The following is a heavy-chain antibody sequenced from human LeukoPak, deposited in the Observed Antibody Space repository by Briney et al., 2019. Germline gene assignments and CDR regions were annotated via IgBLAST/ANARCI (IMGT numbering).Heavy chain of an antibody. CDR3: ARGDSYGSSFDY. CDR1: GFTFSSYS. CDR2: ISSSSSYI. D-gene: IGHD5-18*01. Sequence: RGSLRLSCAASGFTFSSYSMNWVRQAPGKGLEWVSSISSSSSYIYYADSVKGRFTISRDNAKNSLYLQMNSLRAEDTAVYYCARGDSYGSSFDYWGQGTLVTVSS. V-gene: IGHV3-21*01. J-gene: IGHJ4*02.